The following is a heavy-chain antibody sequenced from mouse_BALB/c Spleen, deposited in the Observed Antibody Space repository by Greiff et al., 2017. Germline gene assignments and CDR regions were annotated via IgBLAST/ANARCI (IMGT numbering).Heavy chain of an antibody. Sequence: ESGPGLVKPSQSLSLTCTVTGYSITSDYAWNWIRQFPGNKLEWMGYISYSGSTSYNPSLKSRISITRDTSKNQFFLQLNSVTTEDTATYYCAREASYYYGSSSSYWYFDVWGAGTTVTVSS. CDR3: AREASYYYGSSSSYWYFDV. CDR1: GYSITSDYA. V-gene: IGHV3-2*02. J-gene: IGHJ1*01. D-gene: IGHD1-1*01. CDR2: ISYSGST.